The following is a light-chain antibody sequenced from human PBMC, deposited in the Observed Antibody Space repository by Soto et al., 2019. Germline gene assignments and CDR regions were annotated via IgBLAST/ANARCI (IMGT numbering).Light chain of an antibody. CDR2: GAS. Sequence: EFVLTQSPGTLSLSPGERATLSCRASETVNSNYLAWYQQKRGQAPRLLIYGASRRATGTPDRFSGSGSGTDFTLTITRLEPEDFAVYYCQQYGSSRTFGQGTKVDIK. CDR3: QQYGSSRT. J-gene: IGKJ1*01. CDR1: ETVNSNY. V-gene: IGKV3-20*01.